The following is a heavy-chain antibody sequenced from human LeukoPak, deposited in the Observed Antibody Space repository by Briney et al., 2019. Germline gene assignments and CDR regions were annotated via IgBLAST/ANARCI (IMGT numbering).Heavy chain of an antibody. CDR3: ASLYSSGWFHFDY. Sequence: GGSLRLSCAASEFSVGSNYMTWVRQAPGKGLEWVSLIYSGGSTYYADSVKGRFTISRDNAKNSLYLQMNSLRAEDTAVYYCASLYSSGWFHFDYWGQGTLVTVSS. J-gene: IGHJ4*02. V-gene: IGHV3-66*01. D-gene: IGHD6-19*01. CDR1: EFSVGSNY. CDR2: IYSGGST.